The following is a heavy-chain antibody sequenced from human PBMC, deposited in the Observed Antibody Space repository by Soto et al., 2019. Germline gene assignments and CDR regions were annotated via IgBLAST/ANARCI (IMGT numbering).Heavy chain of an antibody. CDR2: IYYSGST. D-gene: IGHD3-10*01. CDR3: ASPRYYYGSGSPHAFDY. CDR1: GGSISSSSYY. V-gene: IGHV4-39*01. J-gene: IGHJ4*02. Sequence: SETLSLTCTVSGGSISSSSYYWGWIRQPPGKGLEWIGSIYYSGSTYYNPSLKSRVTISVDTSKNQFSLKLSSVTAADTAVYYCASPRYYYGSGSPHAFDYWGQGTLVTVSS.